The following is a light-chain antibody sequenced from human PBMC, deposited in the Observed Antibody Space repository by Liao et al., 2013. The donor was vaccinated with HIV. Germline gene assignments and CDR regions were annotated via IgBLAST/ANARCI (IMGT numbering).Light chain of an antibody. Sequence: SYELTQPPSVSVAPGKTAKITCGGNNVGSKSVHWYQQKPGQAPVLVIYYDSDRPSGIPERFSGSNSGNTATLSISRVEAGDEADYYCQVWDSNSDHPYVFGNWDQGHRP. V-gene: IGLV3-21*01. CDR3: QVWDSNSDHPYV. J-gene: IGLJ1*01. CDR2: YDS. CDR1: NVGSKS.